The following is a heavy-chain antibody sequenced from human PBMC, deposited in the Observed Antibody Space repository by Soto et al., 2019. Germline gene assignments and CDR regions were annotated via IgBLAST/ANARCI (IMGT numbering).Heavy chain of an antibody. J-gene: IGHJ5*02. CDR2: ISGSGGST. Sequence: GGSLRLSCAAPGFTFSSYAMSWVRQAPGKGLEWVSAISGSGGSTYYADSVKGLFTISRDNSKNTLYLQMNSLRAEDTAVYYCAKDGGYSYGPNWFDPWGQGTLVTVSS. CDR3: AKDGGYSYGPNWFDP. CDR1: GFTFSSYA. D-gene: IGHD5-18*01. V-gene: IGHV3-23*01.